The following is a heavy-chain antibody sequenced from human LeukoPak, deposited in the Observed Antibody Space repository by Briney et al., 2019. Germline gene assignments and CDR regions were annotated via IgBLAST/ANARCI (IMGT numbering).Heavy chain of an antibody. Sequence: GGSLRLSCAASGFAFYNYAMSWVRQAPGKGLEWVSGISGGGDSAYYTDSVKGRFTISRDNSKNTLYLQMSNLTAEDTAVYHCASQTRMQLWGYFDLWGQGALVIVSS. V-gene: IGHV3-23*01. CDR2: ISGGGDSA. J-gene: IGHJ4*02. CDR1: GFAFYNYA. CDR3: ASQTRMQLWGYFDL. D-gene: IGHD5-18*01.